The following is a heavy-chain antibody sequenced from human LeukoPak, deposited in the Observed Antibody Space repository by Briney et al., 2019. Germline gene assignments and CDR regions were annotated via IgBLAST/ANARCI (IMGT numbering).Heavy chain of an antibody. D-gene: IGHD3-3*01. Sequence: PSETLSLTCTVSGGSISSSSYYWGWIRQPPGKGLEWIGSIYYSGSTYYNPSLKSRVTISVDTSKNQFSLKLSSVTAADTAVYYCARDLYDFWSGYYHYFDYWGQGTLVTVSS. CDR1: GGSISSSSYY. J-gene: IGHJ4*02. CDR2: IYYSGST. V-gene: IGHV4-39*07. CDR3: ARDLYDFWSGYYHYFDY.